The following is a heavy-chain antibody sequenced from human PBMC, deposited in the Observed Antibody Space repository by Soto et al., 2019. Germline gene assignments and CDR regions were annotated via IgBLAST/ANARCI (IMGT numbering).Heavy chain of an antibody. V-gene: IGHV3-74*01. D-gene: IGHD6-19*01. CDR3: AAFSPVDYGVDV. J-gene: IGHJ6*02. CDR2: INSGGSST. Sequence: EVQLVESGGALVQPGGSLRLSCAASGFTFSSYWMHWVRQAPGKGLVWVSRINSGGSSTGYADSVKGRFTISRDNAQNTLYRQMNSLRDEDTAVYYCAAFSPVDYGVDVWGQGTTVTVSS. CDR1: GFTFSSYW.